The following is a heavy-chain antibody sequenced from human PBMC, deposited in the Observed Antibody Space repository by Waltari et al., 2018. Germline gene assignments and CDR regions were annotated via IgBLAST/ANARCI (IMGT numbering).Heavy chain of an antibody. CDR3: VRDHRFAFDN. J-gene: IGHJ3*02. CDR2: ISAGSGNK. V-gene: IGHV3-48*04. Sequence: EVQLVESGGGLAPAGGSLRLSCAASGFPFSSYSVNWVRQVPGKGLEWVSYISAGSGNKRYADSVEGRFSISRDNTRNSLSLQMNSLRVEDTAVYYCVRDHRFAFDNWGQGTVVSVSS. CDR1: GFPFSSYS.